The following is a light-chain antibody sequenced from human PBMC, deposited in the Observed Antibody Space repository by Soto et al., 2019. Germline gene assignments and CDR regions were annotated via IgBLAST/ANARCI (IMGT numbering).Light chain of an antibody. Sequence: QSVLTQPPSVSGAPGQGVTISCTGSSSNIGAGYDVHWYQQLPGTAPKLLIYGNFNRPSGVPDRLSGSKSATSASLAITGLQAEDEADYYCQSYDSSLSGWVFGGGTKLTVL. V-gene: IGLV1-40*01. CDR1: SSNIGAGYD. CDR2: GNF. J-gene: IGLJ3*02. CDR3: QSYDSSLSGWV.